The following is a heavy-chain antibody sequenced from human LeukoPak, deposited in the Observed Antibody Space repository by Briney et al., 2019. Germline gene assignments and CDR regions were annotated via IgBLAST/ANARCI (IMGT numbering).Heavy chain of an antibody. Sequence: SETLSLTCAVYGGSFSGYYWSWIRQPPGKGLEWIGEINHSGSTNYNPPLKSRVTISVDTSKNQFSLKLSSVTAADTAVYYCARRFFYSSGWYGFDYWGQGTLVTVSS. J-gene: IGHJ4*02. V-gene: IGHV4-34*01. CDR1: GGSFSGYY. D-gene: IGHD6-19*01. CDR2: INHSGST. CDR3: ARRFFYSSGWYGFDY.